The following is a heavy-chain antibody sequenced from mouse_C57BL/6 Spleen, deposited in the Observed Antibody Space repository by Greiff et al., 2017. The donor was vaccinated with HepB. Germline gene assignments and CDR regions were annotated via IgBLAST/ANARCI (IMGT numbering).Heavy chain of an antibody. J-gene: IGHJ2*01. CDR1: GYTFTSYW. Sequence: QVQLQQPGAELVMPGASVKLSCKASGYTFTSYWMHWVKQRPGQGLEWIGEIDPSDSYTNYNQKFKGKSTLTVDKSSSTAYMQLSSLTSEDSAVYYCARSGAYYSNYDYWGQGTTLTVSS. CDR3: ARSGAYYSNYDY. V-gene: IGHV1-69*01. CDR2: IDPSDSYT. D-gene: IGHD2-5*01.